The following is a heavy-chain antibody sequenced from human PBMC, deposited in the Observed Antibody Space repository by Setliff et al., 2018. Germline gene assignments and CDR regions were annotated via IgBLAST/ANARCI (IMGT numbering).Heavy chain of an antibody. CDR3: ARARSGDYSDSTGYLDY. CDR2: IYYSGST. Sequence: SETLSLTCIVSGVSVSRHYWSWIRQPPGKGLEWIGYIYYSGSTNYNPSLKSRVTISVDTSKNQFSLKLSSVSAADTAVYYCARARSGDYSDSTGYLDYWGQGTLVTVSS. J-gene: IGHJ4*02. CDR1: GVSVSRHY. V-gene: IGHV4-59*08. D-gene: IGHD3-22*01.